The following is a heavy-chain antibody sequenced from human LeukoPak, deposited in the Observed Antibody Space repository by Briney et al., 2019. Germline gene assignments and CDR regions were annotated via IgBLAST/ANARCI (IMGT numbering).Heavy chain of an antibody. CDR1: GFTFSTYE. Sequence: GGSLRLSCAASGFTFSTYEMNWVRQAPGQGLEWLSYITSSGSAKYHADSVKGRFTISRDNAKNSLYLQMNSLRAEDTAIYYCARVRAGTYGLHAFDIWGQGTMVTVSS. CDR3: ARVRAGTYGLHAFDI. D-gene: IGHD1-26*01. V-gene: IGHV3-48*03. CDR2: ITSSGSAK. J-gene: IGHJ3*02.